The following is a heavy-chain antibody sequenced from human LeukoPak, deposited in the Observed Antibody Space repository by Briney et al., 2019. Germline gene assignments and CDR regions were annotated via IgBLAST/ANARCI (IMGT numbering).Heavy chain of an antibody. D-gene: IGHD6-13*01. CDR2: IYYSGST. CDR1: GGSISSSSYY. Sequence: PSGTLSLTCTVSGGSISSSSYYWGWIRQPPGKGLEWIGSIYYSGSTYYNPSLKSRVTISVDTSKNQFSLKLSSVTAADTAVYYCARRAAAGTVDYWGQGTLVTVSS. J-gene: IGHJ4*02. V-gene: IGHV4-39*07. CDR3: ARRAAAGTVDY.